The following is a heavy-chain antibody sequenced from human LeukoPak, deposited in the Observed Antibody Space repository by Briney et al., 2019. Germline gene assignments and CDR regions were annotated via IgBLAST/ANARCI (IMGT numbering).Heavy chain of an antibody. CDR3: ARGRSGSYYTGDYFDY. D-gene: IGHD1-26*01. Sequence: SETLSLTCTVSGGSISSSSYYWGWIRQPPGKGLEGIGSNYYSGSTCYNPSLKSLVPISEETSKNPFSLKLSSVTAADTDVYYCARGRSGSYYTGDYFDYWGQGTLVTVSS. V-gene: IGHV4-39*07. J-gene: IGHJ4*02. CDR1: GGSISSSSYY. CDR2: NYYSGST.